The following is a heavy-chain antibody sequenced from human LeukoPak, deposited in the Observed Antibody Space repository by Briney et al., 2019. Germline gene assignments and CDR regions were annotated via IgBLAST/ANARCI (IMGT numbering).Heavy chain of an antibody. Sequence: ASVKVSCKASGYTFTGYYMHWVRQAPGQGLEWMGRINPNSGGTNYAQKFQGRVTMTRDTSISTAYMELSRLRSDDTAVYYCARGWLRVRGAILGVLNYWGQGTLVTVSS. CDR1: GYTFTGYY. V-gene: IGHV1-2*06. J-gene: IGHJ4*02. CDR2: INPNSGGT. D-gene: IGHD3-10*01. CDR3: ARGWLRVRGAILGVLNY.